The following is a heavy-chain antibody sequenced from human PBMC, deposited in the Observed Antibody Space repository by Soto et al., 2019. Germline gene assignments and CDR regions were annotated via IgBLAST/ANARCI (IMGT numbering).Heavy chain of an antibody. CDR2: ISAYNGNT. CDR3: ARDPVRQQLGKELEY. D-gene: IGHD6-13*01. V-gene: IGHV1-18*01. CDR1: GYTYASYA. J-gene: IGHJ4*02. Sequence: SVKVPSKASGYTYASYAISWVRQDHGQGLEWMGWISAYNGNTNDAQKLQGRVTMTTDTATSTAHVERRGLRSDDTAVDFCARDPVRQQLGKELEYWLQRTLVTASS.